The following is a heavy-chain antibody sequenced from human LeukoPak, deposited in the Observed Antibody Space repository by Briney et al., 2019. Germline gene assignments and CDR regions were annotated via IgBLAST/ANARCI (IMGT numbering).Heavy chain of an antibody. CDR2: ISAYNGNT. V-gene: IGHV1-18*01. D-gene: IGHD7-27*01. Sequence: ASVKVSCKASGYTFTSYGISWVRQAPGQGLEWMGWISAYNGNTNYAQKLQGRVTMTTDTSTSTAYMELRSLRSDDTAVYYCARDPGDPYYYYYYGMDVWGQGTTVTVSS. CDR3: ARDPGDPYYYYYYGMDV. J-gene: IGHJ6*02. CDR1: GYTFTSYG.